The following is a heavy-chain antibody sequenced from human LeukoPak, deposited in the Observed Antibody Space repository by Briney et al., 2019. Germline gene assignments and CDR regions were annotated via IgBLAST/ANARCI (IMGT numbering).Heavy chain of an antibody. CDR1: GGSFSGYY. D-gene: IGHD2-21*01. CDR3: ARGLFPYYFDY. Sequence: SETLSLTCAVYGGSFSGYYWSWIRQPPGKGLEWIGEINHSGSTNYNPSLKSRVTISVDTSKNQFSLKLSSATAADTAVYYCARGLFPYYFDYWGQGTLVTVSS. J-gene: IGHJ4*02. V-gene: IGHV4-34*01. CDR2: INHSGST.